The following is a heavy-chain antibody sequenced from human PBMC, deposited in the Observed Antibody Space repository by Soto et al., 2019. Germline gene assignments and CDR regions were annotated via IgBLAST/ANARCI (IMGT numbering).Heavy chain of an antibody. V-gene: IGHV4-39*07. J-gene: IGHJ6*02. CDR2: IYYSGST. D-gene: IGHD1-26*01. Sequence: SETLSLTCTVSGGSISSSSYYWGWIRQPPGKGLECIGSIYYSGSTSYNPSLKSRVTISVDTSKNHFSLKLSSVTAADTAVYYCARGNIVGATNYYYYGMDVWGQGTTVTVSS. CDR1: GGSISSSSYY. CDR3: ARGNIVGATNYYYYGMDV.